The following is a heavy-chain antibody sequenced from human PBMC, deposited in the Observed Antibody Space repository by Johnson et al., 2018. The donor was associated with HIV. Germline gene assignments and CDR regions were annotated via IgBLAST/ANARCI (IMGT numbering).Heavy chain of an antibody. CDR2: ISYDGSNK. D-gene: IGHD2-21*01. J-gene: IGHJ3*02. CDR1: GLILSGYG. CDR3: ARESVIGAFDI. V-gene: IGHV3-30*19. Sequence: VHLVESGGDVVQPGTSLRLSCEASGLILSGYGLHWVRQAPGKGLEWVAVISYDGSNKYYADSVKGRFTISRDNSKNTLYLQMNSLRAEDTAVYYCARESVIGAFDIWGQGTMVTVSS.